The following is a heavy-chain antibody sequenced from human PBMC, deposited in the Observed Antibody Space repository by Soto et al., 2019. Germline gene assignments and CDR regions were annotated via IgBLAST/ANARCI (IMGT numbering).Heavy chain of an antibody. CDR2: ISASGTGT. CDR1: GFTFRNHA. D-gene: IGHD3-10*01. CDR3: GKHLRLYCSAPFDF. J-gene: IGHJ4*01. Sequence: GGSLRLSCAASGFTFRNHAMTGARKAPGKELEWVSAISASGTGTYYAASVKGRFTIFRDNSRATVYLQMNNLRAEDTATYYCGKHLRLYCSAPFDFCGQGTTVTVYS. V-gene: IGHV3-23*01.